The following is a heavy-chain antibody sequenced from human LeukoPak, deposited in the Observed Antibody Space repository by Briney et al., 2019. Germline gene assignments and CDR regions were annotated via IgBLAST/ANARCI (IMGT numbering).Heavy chain of an antibody. CDR1: GGSISSGSYY. CDR3: ARDEPLGSYSYYGMDV. CDR2: IYYSGST. J-gene: IGHJ6*02. V-gene: IGHV4-39*07. D-gene: IGHD1-26*01. Sequence: SETLSLTRTVSGGSISSGSYYWGWIRQPPGKGLEWIGSIYYSGSTYYNPSLKSRVTISVDTSKNQFSLKLSSVTAADTAVYYCARDEPLGSYSYYGMDVWGQGTTVTVSS.